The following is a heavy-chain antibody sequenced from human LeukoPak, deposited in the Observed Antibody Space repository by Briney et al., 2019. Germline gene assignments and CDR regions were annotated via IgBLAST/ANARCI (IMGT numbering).Heavy chain of an antibody. V-gene: IGHV1-8*02. CDR2: MNPNSGNT. CDR1: GGTFSSYT. Sequence: AASVKVSCKASGGTFSSYTISWVRQAPGQGLEWMGWMNPNSGNTGYAQKFQGRVTMTRNTSISTAYMELSSLRSEDTAVYYCARVGAVADNYYYYGMDVWGQGTTVTVSS. J-gene: IGHJ6*02. D-gene: IGHD6-19*01. CDR3: ARVGAVADNYYYYGMDV.